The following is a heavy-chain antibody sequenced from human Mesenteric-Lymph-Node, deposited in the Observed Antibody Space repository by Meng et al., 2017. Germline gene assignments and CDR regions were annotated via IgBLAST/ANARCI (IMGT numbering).Heavy chain of an antibody. D-gene: IGHD3-10*01. J-gene: IGHJ5*02. CDR3: ARGLVRGVIIINWFDP. CDR1: GGSFSGYY. CDR2: INHSGST. V-gene: IGHV4-34*01. Sequence: QVQLQQWGAGLLKPSETLSLTCAVYGGSFSGYYWSWIRQPPGKGLEWIGEINHSGSTNYNPSLKSRVTISVDTSKNQFSLKLSSVSAADTAVYYCARGLVRGVIIINWFDPWGQGTLVTVSS.